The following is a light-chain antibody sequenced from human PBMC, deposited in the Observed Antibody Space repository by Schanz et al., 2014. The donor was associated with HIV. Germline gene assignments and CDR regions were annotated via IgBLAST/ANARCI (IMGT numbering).Light chain of an antibody. J-gene: IGKJ2*01. CDR2: KAS. Sequence: DIQMTQSPSTLSASVGDRVTITCRASQSFSSWLAWYQQKPGKAPKLLIYKASSLESGVPSTFSGSGSGTEFTLTISSLQPDDFATYSCLQYDDESYTFGQGTKLEIK. CDR3: LQYDDESYT. V-gene: IGKV1-5*03. CDR1: QSFSSW.